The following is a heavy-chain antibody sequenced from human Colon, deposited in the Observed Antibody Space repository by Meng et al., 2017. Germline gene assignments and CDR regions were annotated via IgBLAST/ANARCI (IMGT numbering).Heavy chain of an antibody. CDR2: IYTSGRT. CDR1: GGSISTGSYY. Sequence: LRLSCSVSGGSISTGSYYWSWIRQPAGKGLEWIGRIYTSGRTDYNPSLKSRVSISVDTSKNQFSLNLTSVTAADTAVYFCARSWFGDWFDPWGQGTLVTSPQ. J-gene: IGHJ5*02. V-gene: IGHV4-61*02. D-gene: IGHD3-10*01. CDR3: ARSWFGDWFDP.